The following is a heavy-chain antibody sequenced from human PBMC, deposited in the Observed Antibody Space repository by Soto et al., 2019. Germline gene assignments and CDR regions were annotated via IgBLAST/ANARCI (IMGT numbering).Heavy chain of an antibody. Sequence: EVQLVESGGGLVKPGGCLRLSCAASGYTFSSAWMNWVRQAPGKGLEWVGRIKTKSQGETTDYPAPVKGRFTIFRDDSKNTLYLQMNSQKTEDTAVYYCTSGSNEGYWGQGTLVTVSS. V-gene: IGHV3-15*07. CDR1: GYTFSSAW. CDR2: IKTKSQGETT. J-gene: IGHJ4*02. D-gene: IGHD1-26*01. CDR3: TSGSNEGY.